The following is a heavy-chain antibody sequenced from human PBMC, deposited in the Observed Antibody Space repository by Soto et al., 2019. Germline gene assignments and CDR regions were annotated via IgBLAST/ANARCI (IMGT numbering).Heavy chain of an antibody. D-gene: IGHD2-2*01. CDR2: IIPIFGIP. V-gene: IGHV1-69*08. CDR3: AREDRDRETGLVPAAIDGMDV. CDR1: GDTFSRYS. Sequence: QVQLVQSGAEVKKPGSSVKVSCKASGDTFSRYSITWVRQAPGHGLEWIGRIIPIFGIPTYAQKFQGRVTITADESTSTAYMELSSLRSDDTAVYYCAREDRDRETGLVPAAIDGMDVWGQGTTVTVSS. J-gene: IGHJ6*02.